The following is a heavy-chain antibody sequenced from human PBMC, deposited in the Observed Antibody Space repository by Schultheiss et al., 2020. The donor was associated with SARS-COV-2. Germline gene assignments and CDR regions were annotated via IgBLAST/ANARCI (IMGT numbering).Heavy chain of an antibody. CDR3: ARRGYYDSSGYFGY. CDR2: IYHSGST. CDR1: GYSISSGYY. V-gene: IGHV4-38-2*01. J-gene: IGHJ4*02. D-gene: IGHD3-22*01. Sequence: ETLSLTCAVSGYSISSGYYWGWIRQPPGKGLEWIGSIYHSGSTYYNPSLKSRVTISVDTSKNQFSLKLSSVTAADTAVYYCARRGYYDSSGYFGYWGQGTLVTVSS.